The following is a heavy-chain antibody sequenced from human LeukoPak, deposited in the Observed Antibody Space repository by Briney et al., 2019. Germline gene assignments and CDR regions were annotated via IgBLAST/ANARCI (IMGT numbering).Heavy chain of an antibody. J-gene: IGHJ5*02. D-gene: IGHD3-3*01. CDR2: IIPILGIA. Sequence: SVKVSCKASGGTFSSYTISWVRQAPGQGLEWMGRIIPILGIANYAQKFQGRVTITADKSTSTAYMELSSLRSEDTAVYYYAREDDFWSGRKNWFDPWGQGTLATVSS. V-gene: IGHV1-69*04. CDR1: GGTFSSYT. CDR3: AREDDFWSGRKNWFDP.